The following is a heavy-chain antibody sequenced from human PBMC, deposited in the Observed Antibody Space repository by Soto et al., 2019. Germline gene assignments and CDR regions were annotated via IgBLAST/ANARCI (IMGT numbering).Heavy chain of an antibody. CDR3: AKGPYRMVRSVPPFHH. Sequence: PGGSLRLSFAASGFTFDDDAMHWAGQAPGKGLGGVSGINWKWGSLGYAGYMTGRFTISRDSAKNSLYLPMLRLSAEQPAFYYCAKGPYRMVRSVPPFHHWGQGTLVTLSS. CDR1: GFTFDDDA. D-gene: IGHD3-10*01. V-gene: IGHV3-9*01. CDR2: INWKWGSL. J-gene: IGHJ4*02.